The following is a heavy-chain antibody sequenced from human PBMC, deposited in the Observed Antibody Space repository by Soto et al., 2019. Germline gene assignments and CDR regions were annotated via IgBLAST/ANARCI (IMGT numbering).Heavy chain of an antibody. CDR2: ISDSGAGT. D-gene: IGHD3-16*01. J-gene: IGHJ6*02. V-gene: IGHV3-23*01. Sequence: EEQLLESGGGLVQPGGSLRLSCAASGFTFSTYGMSWVRQAPGKGLEWVSAISDSGAGTHYADSVKGRFTISRDNSKNTLYLQMNSLRAEDTAVYYCAKYGVIRRAYYFGMDVWGQGTTVTVSS. CDR1: GFTFSTYG. CDR3: AKYGVIRRAYYFGMDV.